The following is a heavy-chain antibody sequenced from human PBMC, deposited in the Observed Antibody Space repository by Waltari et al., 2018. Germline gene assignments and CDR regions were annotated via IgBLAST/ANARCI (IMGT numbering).Heavy chain of an antibody. J-gene: IGHJ6*02. V-gene: IGHV3-21*01. CDR1: GFTFSSYS. Sequence: EVQLVESGGGLVKPGGSLRLSCAASGFTFSSYSMNWVRQAPGKGLAWVSSISSSSYIYYADSVKGRFTISRDNAKNSLYLQMNSLRAEDTAVYYCARAQVVPAANEGGGYYYYYGMDVWGQGTTVTVSS. D-gene: IGHD2-2*01. CDR3: ARAQVVPAANEGGGYYYYYGMDV. CDR2: ISSSSYI.